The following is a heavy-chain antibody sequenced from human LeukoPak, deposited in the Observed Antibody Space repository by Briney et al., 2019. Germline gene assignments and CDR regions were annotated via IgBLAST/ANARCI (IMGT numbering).Heavy chain of an antibody. V-gene: IGHV3-23*01. CDR1: GFTFSSYA. Sequence: GGSLRLSCAASGFTFSSYAMSWVRQAPGKGLEWVSAISGSGGSTYYADSVKGRFTISRDNSKNALYLQMNSLRAEDTAVYYCAKDAIVAVVAAHDYWGQGTLVTVSS. D-gene: IGHD2-15*01. CDR2: ISGSGGST. J-gene: IGHJ4*02. CDR3: AKDAIVAVVAAHDY.